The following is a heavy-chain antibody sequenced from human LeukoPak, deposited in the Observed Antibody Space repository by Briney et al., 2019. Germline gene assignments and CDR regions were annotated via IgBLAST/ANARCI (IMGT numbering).Heavy chain of an antibody. V-gene: IGHV3-73*01. CDR2: IRSKANSYAT. Sequence: GGSLRLSCAASGFTFSGSAMHWVRQASGKGLEWVGRIRSKANSYATAYAASVKGRFTISRDDSKNTAYLQMNSLKTEDTAVYYCTRHNYYDSSGLFHYWGQGTLVTVSS. D-gene: IGHD3-22*01. CDR3: TRHNYYDSSGLFHY. CDR1: GFTFSGSA. J-gene: IGHJ4*02.